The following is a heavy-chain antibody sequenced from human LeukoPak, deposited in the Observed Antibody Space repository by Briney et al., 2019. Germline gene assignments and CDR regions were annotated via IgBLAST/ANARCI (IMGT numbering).Heavy chain of an antibody. D-gene: IGHD1-26*01. V-gene: IGHV4-39*07. Sequence: SETLSLTCTVSGASISSSSYYWGWIRQPPGKGLEWIGSIYYSGSTYYNPSLKSRVTISVDTSKNQFSLKLSSVTAADTAVYYCARVGSSGRWGRGLAFDIWGQGTMVTVSS. CDR3: ARVGSSGRWGRGLAFDI. CDR2: IYYSGST. CDR1: GASISSSSYY. J-gene: IGHJ3*02.